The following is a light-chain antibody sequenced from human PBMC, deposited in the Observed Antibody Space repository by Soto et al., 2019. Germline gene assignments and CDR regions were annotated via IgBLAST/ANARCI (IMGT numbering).Light chain of an antibody. V-gene: IGKV3-11*01. CDR1: QSVSSY. J-gene: IGKJ1*01. CDR3: RKRSDWPQE. Sequence: EIVLTQSPAILSVSAGGTVTLSCRASQSVSSYLAWYQQKPGQAPRLLIYDASNRATGIPARFGGSGSGTDLTLMFSRRVYQAFAVSFFRKRSDWPQEFAQGTKVDIK. CDR2: DAS.